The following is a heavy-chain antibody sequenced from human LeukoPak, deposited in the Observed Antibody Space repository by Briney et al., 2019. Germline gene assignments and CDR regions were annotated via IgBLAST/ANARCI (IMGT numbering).Heavy chain of an antibody. V-gene: IGHV4-34*01. J-gene: IGHJ4*02. D-gene: IGHD3-22*01. Sequence: PSETLSLTCALYGGSFSDYFWSWIRQPPGKGLEWIGEISHSGSTTYNPSLRSRVTISGDTSKKQFSLKLSSVTAADTAVYYCVTYYYGSSAPKRNYWGQGILVTVSS. CDR1: GGSFSDYF. CDR2: ISHSGST. CDR3: VTYYYGSSAPKRNY.